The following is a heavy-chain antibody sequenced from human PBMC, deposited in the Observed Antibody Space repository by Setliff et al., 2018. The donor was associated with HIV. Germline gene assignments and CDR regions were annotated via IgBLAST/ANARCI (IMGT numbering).Heavy chain of an antibody. J-gene: IGHJ4*02. D-gene: IGHD6-19*01. Sequence: SETLSLTCTVSGYSISSGYYWGWIRQPPGKGLEWIGSIYHSGSTYYNPSLKSRVTISVDTSKNQFSLKLSSVTAADTAVYYCASSRQWLIWYFDYWGQGTLVTVSS. V-gene: IGHV4-38-2*02. CDR2: IYHSGST. CDR3: ASSRQWLIWYFDY. CDR1: GYSISSGYY.